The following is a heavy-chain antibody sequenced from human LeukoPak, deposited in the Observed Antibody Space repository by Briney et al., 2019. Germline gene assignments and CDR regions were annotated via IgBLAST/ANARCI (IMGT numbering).Heavy chain of an antibody. CDR1: GFTFSSYA. CDR2: ISGSGGST. Sequence: PGGPLRLSCAASGFTFSSYAMRWVPQAPGKGLEWVSAISGSGGSTYYADSVKGRFTISRDNSKNTLYLQMNSLRAEDTAVYYCAKVGDYDILTGYSYYFDYWGQGTLVTVSS. D-gene: IGHD3-9*01. CDR3: AKVGDYDILTGYSYYFDY. V-gene: IGHV3-23*01. J-gene: IGHJ4*02.